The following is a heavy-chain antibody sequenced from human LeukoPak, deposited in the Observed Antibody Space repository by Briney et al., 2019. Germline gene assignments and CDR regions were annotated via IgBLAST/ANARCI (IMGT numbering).Heavy chain of an antibody. Sequence: ASVKVSCKASGGTFRSYAISWVRQAPGQGLEWMGRIIPILGIANYAQKFQGRVTITADKSTSTAYMELSSLRSEDTAVYYCARDPLYDSSGYYSDYWGQGTLVTVSS. D-gene: IGHD3-22*01. CDR3: ARDPLYDSSGYYSDY. CDR1: GGTFRSYA. J-gene: IGHJ4*02. V-gene: IGHV1-69*04. CDR2: IIPILGIA.